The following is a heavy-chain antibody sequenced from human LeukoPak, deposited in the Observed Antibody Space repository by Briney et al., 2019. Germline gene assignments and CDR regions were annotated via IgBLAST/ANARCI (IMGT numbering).Heavy chain of an antibody. CDR1: GFTFTGYY. CDR2: INPNSGGT. D-gene: IGHD1-26*01. Sequence: ASVKVSCKASGFTFTGYYMHWVRQAPGQGLEWMGWINPNSGGTNYAQKFQGRVTMTRDTSISTAYMELSRLRSDDTAVYYCARAEWGLLGDANWFDPWGQGTLVTVSS. V-gene: IGHV1-2*02. J-gene: IGHJ5*02. CDR3: ARAEWGLLGDANWFDP.